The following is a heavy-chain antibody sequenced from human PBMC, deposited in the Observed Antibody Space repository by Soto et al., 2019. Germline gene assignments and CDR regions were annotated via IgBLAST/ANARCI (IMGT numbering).Heavy chain of an antibody. CDR3: ATSYCRSTNCPYYFDY. J-gene: IGHJ4*02. D-gene: IGHD2-2*01. CDR1: GGSINSGGYY. Sequence: VQLQESGPGLVKPSQTLSLTCTVSGGSINSGGYYWIWIRQHPGKGLEWIGHIDYSGYTSYNPSLKSRLTASVDTSKTQFSLRLTSVTAADAALYYCATSYCRSTNCPYYFDYWGQGTLVTVSS. V-gene: IGHV4-31*03. CDR2: IDYSGYT.